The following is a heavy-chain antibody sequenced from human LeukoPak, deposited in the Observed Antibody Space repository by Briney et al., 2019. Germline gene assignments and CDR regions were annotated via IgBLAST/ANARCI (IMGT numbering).Heavy chain of an antibody. CDR1: GFTFSSYE. D-gene: IGHD6-19*01. V-gene: IGHV3-48*03. J-gene: IGHJ4*02. Sequence: GGSLRLSCAASGFTFSSYEMNWVRQAPGKGLEWVSYISSSGSTIYYADSVKGRFTISRDNSKNTLYLQMNSLRAEDTAVYYCARRSGIAVAGAFDYWGQGTLVTVSS. CDR2: ISSSGSTI. CDR3: ARRSGIAVAGAFDY.